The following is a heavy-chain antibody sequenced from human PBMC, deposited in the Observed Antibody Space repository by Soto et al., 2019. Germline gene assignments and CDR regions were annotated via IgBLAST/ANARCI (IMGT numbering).Heavy chain of an antibody. J-gene: IGHJ4*02. Sequence: SETLSLTCTVSGGSVSGGDHYWSCMRQPPGEGLESIAYMLYSGTTYYDPSLRSRVTISVDTAKNLFSLRLSSVTAADTAVYYCARGRGYSYGIDYWGQGRLVTVSS. CDR3: ARGRGYSYGIDY. D-gene: IGHD5-18*01. CDR2: MLYSGTT. CDR1: GGSVSGGDHY. V-gene: IGHV4-30-4*01.